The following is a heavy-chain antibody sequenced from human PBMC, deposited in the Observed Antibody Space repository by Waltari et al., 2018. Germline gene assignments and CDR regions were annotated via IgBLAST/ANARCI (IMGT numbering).Heavy chain of an antibody. CDR2: IKQDGSEK. J-gene: IGHJ4*02. Sequence: EVQLVESGGGLVQPGGSLRLSCAASGFTFSSYWMSWVRQAPGKGLEWGANIKQDGSEKYYVDSVKGRFTISRDNAKNSLYLQMNSLRAEDTAVYYCARERYYGSGIIDYWGQGTLVTVSS. CDR3: ARERYYGSGIIDY. D-gene: IGHD3-10*01. V-gene: IGHV3-7*01. CDR1: GFTFSSYW.